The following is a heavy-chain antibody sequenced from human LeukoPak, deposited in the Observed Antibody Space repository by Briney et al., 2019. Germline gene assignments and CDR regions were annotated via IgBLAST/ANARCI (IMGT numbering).Heavy chain of an antibody. D-gene: IGHD3-10*01. J-gene: IGHJ4*02. V-gene: IGHV1-3*01. CDR3: ATDLRVKVRGVY. Sequence: ASVKVSCKASGSTFTSYAVHWVRQAPGQRLEWMGWIIAGNGHTKYSQKFQGRVTMTEDTSTDTAYMELSSLRSEDTAVYYCATDLRVKVRGVYWGQGTLVTVSS. CDR2: IIAGNGHT. CDR1: GSTFTSYA.